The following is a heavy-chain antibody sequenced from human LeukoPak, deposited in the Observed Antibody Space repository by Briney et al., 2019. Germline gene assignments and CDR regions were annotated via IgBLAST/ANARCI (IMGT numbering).Heavy chain of an antibody. Sequence: PGRSLRLSCAASGFTFSSYGMHWVRQAPGKGLEWVAVISYDGSNKYYAGSVKGRFTISRDNSKNTLYLQMNSLRAEDTAVYYCAKMLGGTVLLWFGELEFDYWGQGTLVTVSS. V-gene: IGHV3-30*18. J-gene: IGHJ4*02. CDR2: ISYDGSNK. D-gene: IGHD3-10*01. CDR3: AKMLGGTVLLWFGELEFDY. CDR1: GFTFSSYG.